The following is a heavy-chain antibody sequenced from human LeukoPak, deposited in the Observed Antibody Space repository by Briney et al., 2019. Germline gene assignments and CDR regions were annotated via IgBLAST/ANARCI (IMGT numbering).Heavy chain of an antibody. CDR1: GLTLRNYD. V-gene: IGHV3-23*01. D-gene: IGHD6-6*01. J-gene: IGHJ4*02. Sequence: GGSLRLSCVASGLTLRNYDTTWVRQAPGKGLEYVSSIGSGGYRFYGGSVKGRFSISRDNSQNTVYLQMNSLRGEDTAIYFCATKLPDASSYFDFWGQGILVTVSS. CDR2: SIGSGGYR. CDR3: ATKLPDASSYFDF.